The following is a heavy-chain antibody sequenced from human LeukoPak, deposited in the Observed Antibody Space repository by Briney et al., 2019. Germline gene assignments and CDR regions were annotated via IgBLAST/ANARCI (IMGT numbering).Heavy chain of an antibody. D-gene: IGHD3-22*01. CDR3: ASTRITMIKGAFDI. CDR2: IYYSGST. CDR1: GGSISSYY. Sequence: ASETLSLTCTVSGGSISSYYWSWIRQPPGKGLEWIGYIYYSGSTNYNPSLKSRVTISVDTSKNQFSLKLSSVTAADTAVYYCASTRITMIKGAFDIWGQGTMVTVSS. J-gene: IGHJ3*02. V-gene: IGHV4-59*01.